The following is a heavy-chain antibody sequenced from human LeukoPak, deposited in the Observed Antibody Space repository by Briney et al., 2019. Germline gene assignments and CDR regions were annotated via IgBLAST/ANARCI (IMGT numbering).Heavy chain of an antibody. J-gene: IGHJ4*02. Sequence: APVKVSCKASGYTFTSYGISWVRQAPGQGLEWMGWISAYNGNTNYAQKLQGRVTMTTDTSTSTAYMELRSLRSDDTAVYYCARDRNRIDSSGHSDYWGQGTLVTVSS. CDR3: ARDRNRIDSSGHSDY. CDR1: GYTFTSYG. V-gene: IGHV1-18*01. D-gene: IGHD3-22*01. CDR2: ISAYNGNT.